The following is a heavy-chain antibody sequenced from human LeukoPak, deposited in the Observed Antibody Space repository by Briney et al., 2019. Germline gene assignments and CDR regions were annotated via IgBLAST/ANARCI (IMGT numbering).Heavy chain of an antibody. CDR2: ISYDGSNK. V-gene: IGHV3-30-3*01. CDR1: GFTFSSYA. D-gene: IGHD6-19*01. Sequence: GGSLRLSCAASGFTFSSYAMQWVRQAPGKGLEWVALISYDGSNKYYADSVKGRFTISRHNSKNTLYLQMNSLRAEDTAVYYCARSRGYRSGWPFDIWGQGTMVTVSS. CDR3: ARSRGYRSGWPFDI. J-gene: IGHJ3*02.